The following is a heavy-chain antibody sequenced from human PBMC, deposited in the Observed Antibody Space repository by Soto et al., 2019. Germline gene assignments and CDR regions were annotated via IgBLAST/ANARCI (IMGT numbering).Heavy chain of an antibody. CDR1: GGSISSSSYY. CDR3: ARRVGRGYSGYEYYFDY. CDR2: IYYSGST. Sequence: SETLSLTCTVSGGSISSSSYYWGWIRQPPGKGLEWIGSIYYSGSTYYNPSLKSRVTISVDTSKNQFSLKLSSVTAADTAVYYCARRVGRGYSGYEYYFDYWGQGTLVTVSS. J-gene: IGHJ4*02. V-gene: IGHV4-39*01. D-gene: IGHD5-12*01.